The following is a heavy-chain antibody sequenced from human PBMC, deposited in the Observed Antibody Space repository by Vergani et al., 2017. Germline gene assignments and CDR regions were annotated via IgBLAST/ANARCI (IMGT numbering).Heavy chain of an antibody. J-gene: IGHJ6*03. CDR3: AKTALSGPIQLWLHYYYYYMDV. CDR2: ISGSGGST. CDR1: GFTFSSYA. Sequence: EVQLLESGGGLVQPGGSLRLSCAASGFTFSSYAMSWVRQAPGKGLEWVSAISGSGGSTYYADSVKGRFTISRDNSKNTLYLQMNSLRAEDTAVYYCAKTALSGPIQLWLHYYYYYMDVWGKGTTVTVSS. D-gene: IGHD5-18*01. V-gene: IGHV3-23*01.